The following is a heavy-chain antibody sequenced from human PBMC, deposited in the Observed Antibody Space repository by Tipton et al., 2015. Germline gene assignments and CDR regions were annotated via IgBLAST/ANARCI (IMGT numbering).Heavy chain of an antibody. J-gene: IGHJ4*02. CDR3: AKGLAAAGAGAYSVDS. Sequence: SLRLSCAASGFTFSSYGMHWVRQAPGKGLEWVAFIWYDESNAHYEDSVKGRFTISRDNSKNMLYLQMNSLRGEDTAVYYCAKGLAAAGAGAYSVDSWGQGTLVTVSS. CDR2: IWYDESNA. CDR1: GFTFSSYG. D-gene: IGHD6-13*01. V-gene: IGHV3-33*06.